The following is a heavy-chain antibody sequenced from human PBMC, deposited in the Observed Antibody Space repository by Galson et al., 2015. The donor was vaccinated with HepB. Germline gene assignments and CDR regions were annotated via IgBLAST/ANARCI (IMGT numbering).Heavy chain of an antibody. Sequence: SVKVSCKASGGTFSSYAISWVRQAPGQGLEWMGGIIPIFGTANYAQKFQGRVTITADESTSTAYMELSSLRSEDTAVYYCARPPAGIAARQRYYFDYWGQGTLVTVSS. D-gene: IGHD6-6*01. CDR2: IIPIFGTA. CDR1: GGTFSSYA. V-gene: IGHV1-69*13. J-gene: IGHJ4*02. CDR3: ARPPAGIAARQRYYFDY.